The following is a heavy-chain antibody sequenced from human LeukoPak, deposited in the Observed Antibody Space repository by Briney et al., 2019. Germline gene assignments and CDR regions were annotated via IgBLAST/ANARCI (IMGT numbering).Heavy chain of an antibody. D-gene: IGHD3-22*01. Sequence: GASVKVSCKASGGTFSSYAISWVRQALGQGLGWLGRTIPILGIANYAQKFQGRVTITADKSTSTAYMELSSLRSEDTAVYYCARDYYDSSGYHAFDIWGQGTMVTVSS. V-gene: IGHV1-69*04. CDR2: TIPILGIA. J-gene: IGHJ3*02. CDR3: ARDYYDSSGYHAFDI. CDR1: GGTFSSYA.